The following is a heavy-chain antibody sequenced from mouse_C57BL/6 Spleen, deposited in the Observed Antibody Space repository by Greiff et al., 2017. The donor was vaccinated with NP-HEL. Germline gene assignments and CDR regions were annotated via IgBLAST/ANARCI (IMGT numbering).Heavy chain of an antibody. Sequence: EVQLQESGTVLARPGASVKMSCKTSGYTFTSYWMHWVKQRPGPGLEWIGAIYPGNSDTSSNQKFKGKAKLTAATSASTAYMELSSLTNEDSAVYYCTRSPYYDNEYWGQGTTLTVSS. CDR3: TRSPYYDNEY. J-gene: IGHJ2*01. V-gene: IGHV1-5*01. CDR2: IYPGNSDT. CDR1: GYTFTSYW. D-gene: IGHD2-4*01.